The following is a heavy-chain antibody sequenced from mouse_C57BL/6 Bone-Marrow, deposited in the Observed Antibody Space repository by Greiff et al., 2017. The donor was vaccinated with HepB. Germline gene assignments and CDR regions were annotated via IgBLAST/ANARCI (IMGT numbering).Heavy chain of an antibody. CDR2: IYPSDSET. CDR1: GYTFTSYW. J-gene: IGHJ1*03. Sequence: VQLQQPGAELVRPGSSVKLSCKASGYTFTSYWMDWVKQRPGQGLEWIGNIYPSDSETHYNQKFKDKATLTVDKSSSTAYMQLSSLTSEDSAVYYCASGTADWYFDVWGTGTTVTVSS. CDR3: ASGTADWYFDV. D-gene: IGHD1-1*02. V-gene: IGHV1-61*01.